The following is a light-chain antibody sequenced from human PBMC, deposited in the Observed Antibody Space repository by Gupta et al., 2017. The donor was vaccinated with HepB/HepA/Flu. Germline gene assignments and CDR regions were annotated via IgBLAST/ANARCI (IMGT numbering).Light chain of an antibody. V-gene: IGLV2-8*01. J-gene: IGLJ2*01. CDR2: EVD. CDR1: SSDVGGYNY. CDR3: SSDAGSDNLV. Sequence: QSALPQPPSASGSPGQSVPISCTGTSSDVGGYNYVSWYQHHPGKAPKVMIYEVDHRTAGVPDRFSGSKSGNTASLTVSGRKEEDEAVYYCSSDAGSDNLVFGGGTKVTVL.